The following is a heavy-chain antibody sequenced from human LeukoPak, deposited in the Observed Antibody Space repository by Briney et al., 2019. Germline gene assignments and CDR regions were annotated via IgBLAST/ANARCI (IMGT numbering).Heavy chain of an antibody. V-gene: IGHV3-53*01. CDR3: ARDGGYGSYVSPSNWYFDL. CDR1: GFTVSSNY. Sequence: GGSLRLSCAASGFTVSSNYMSWVRQAPGKGLECVSVIYSGGSTYYADSVKGRFTISRDNSKNTLYLQMNNLRAEDTAVYYCARDGGYGSYVSPSNWYFDLWGRGTLVTVSS. D-gene: IGHD1-26*01. CDR2: IYSGGST. J-gene: IGHJ2*01.